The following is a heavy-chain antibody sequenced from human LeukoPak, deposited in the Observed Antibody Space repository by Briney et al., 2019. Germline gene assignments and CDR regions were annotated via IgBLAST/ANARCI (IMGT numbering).Heavy chain of an antibody. Sequence: PGRSLRLSCAASGFTFSTYWMHWVRQAPGKGLVWLSCINNDGSSATYADSVKGRFTISRDNAKNTLYLQMNSLRAEDTAVYYCARAPDKIGYCSGTTCPSWGQGTLVTVSS. CDR1: GFTFSTYW. D-gene: IGHD2-2*01. CDR2: INNDGSSA. CDR3: ARAPDKIGYCSGTTCPS. J-gene: IGHJ4*02. V-gene: IGHV3-74*01.